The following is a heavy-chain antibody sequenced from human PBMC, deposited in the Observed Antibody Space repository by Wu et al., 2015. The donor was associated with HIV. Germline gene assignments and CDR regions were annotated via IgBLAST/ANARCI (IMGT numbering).Heavy chain of an antibody. CDR3: ARRLTDPHDTTSDYYLPFDH. CDR1: GYTFIDHY. V-gene: IGHV1-2*02. J-gene: IGHJ4*02. D-gene: IGHD3-22*01. CDR2: INPNTRAT. Sequence: QVLLVQSGAEVKKPGASVKVSCKASGYTFIDHYIHWVRQAPGQGLEWMGWINPNTRATNSAEKFQGRVSMSGDTSITTAYMELRRLRSDDTAIYFCARRLTDPHDTTSDYYLPFDHWGQGTLVTVSS.